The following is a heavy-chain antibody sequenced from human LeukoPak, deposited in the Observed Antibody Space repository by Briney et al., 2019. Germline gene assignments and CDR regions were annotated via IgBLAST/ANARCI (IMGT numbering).Heavy chain of an antibody. CDR2: IYHSAST. J-gene: IGHJ4*02. V-gene: IGHV4-4*02. CDR3: ASAKSDY. Sequence: SETLSLTCAVSGGSISSNIWWSWVRQPPGKGLEWIGEIYHSASTNYNPSLKSRVSMSVDKSKNQFSLKVTSVTAADTAVYYCASAKSDYWGQGILVTVSP. CDR1: GGSISSNIW.